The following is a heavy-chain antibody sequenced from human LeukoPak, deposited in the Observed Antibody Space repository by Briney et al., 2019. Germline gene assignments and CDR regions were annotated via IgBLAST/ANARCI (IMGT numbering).Heavy chain of an antibody. CDR2: ISGSGGST. V-gene: IGHV3-23*01. CDR1: GFTFSSYA. J-gene: IGHJ2*01. D-gene: IGHD6-13*01. Sequence: GGSLRLSCAASGFTFSSYAMSWVRQAPGKGLEWVSAISGSGGSTYYADSVKGRFTISRDNSKNTLYLQMNSLRAEDTAIYYCAKGSSTYSITSYWYFDLWGRGTLVTVSS. CDR3: AKGSSTYSITSYWYFDL.